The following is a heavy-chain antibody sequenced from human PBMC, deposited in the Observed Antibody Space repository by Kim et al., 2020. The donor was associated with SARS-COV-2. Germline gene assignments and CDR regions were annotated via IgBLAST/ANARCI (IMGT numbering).Heavy chain of an antibody. CDR2: IRGGGAVP. D-gene: IGHD5-18*01. CDR3: AKCQYSYGSDAFDI. Sequence: GGSLRLSCAASGFTFSNYAMNWFRQAPGKGLEWVSSIRGGGAVPKYADSVKGRFTISRDNSKNTLYLQMNSLTGDDTAVYYCAKCQYSYGSDAFDIWGLGTLVTVSS. V-gene: IGHV3-23*01. CDR1: GFTFSNYA. J-gene: IGHJ3*02.